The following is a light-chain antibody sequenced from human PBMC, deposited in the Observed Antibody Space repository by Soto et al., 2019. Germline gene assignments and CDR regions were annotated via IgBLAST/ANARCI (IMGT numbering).Light chain of an antibody. V-gene: IGLV2-14*03. J-gene: IGLJ1*01. CDR3: RSYTSSATYV. Sequence: QSALAQPASVSGSPGQSIDISCAGSSSDVGGYDYVSWYQQHPDKAPKLILYDVSNRPSGISFRFSCSKSGNTASLTISGLQSEDEADYYCRSYTSSATYVFGTGTKLTVL. CDR1: SSDVGGYDY. CDR2: DVS.